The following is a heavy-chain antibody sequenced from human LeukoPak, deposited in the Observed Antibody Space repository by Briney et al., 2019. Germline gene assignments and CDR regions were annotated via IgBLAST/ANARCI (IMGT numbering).Heavy chain of an antibody. CDR3: ARLTEGNTYGHEGTFDY. D-gene: IGHD5-18*01. J-gene: IGHJ4*02. V-gene: IGHV4-39*01. Sequence: SETLSLTCTVSGGSISSSSYYWGWIRQPPGKGLEWIGSIYYSGSTYYNPSLKSRVTISVDTSRNQFPLKLSSVTAADTAVYYCARLTEGNTYGHEGTFDYWGQGTLVTVSS. CDR1: GGSISSSSYY. CDR2: IYYSGST.